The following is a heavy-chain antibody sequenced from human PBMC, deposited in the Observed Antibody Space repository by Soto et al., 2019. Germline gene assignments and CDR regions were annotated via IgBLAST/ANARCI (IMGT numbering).Heavy chain of an antibody. CDR3: VRDLGLHNYGYYFDY. CDR2: ISSSSSPI. J-gene: IGHJ4*02. V-gene: IGHV3-48*02. CDR1: GFTISSYS. Sequence: GGSMRLSCAASGFTISSYSMNWVRKAPGKGLEWVSYISSSSSPIKYADSVKGRFTISRDNGKNSLYLQMSSLRDEDTAGYYCVRDLGLHNYGYYFDYWGQGALVTVSS. D-gene: IGHD5-18*01.